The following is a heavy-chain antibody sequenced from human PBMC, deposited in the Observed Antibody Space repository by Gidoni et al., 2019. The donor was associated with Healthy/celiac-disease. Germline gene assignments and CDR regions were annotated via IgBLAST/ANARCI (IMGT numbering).Heavy chain of an antibody. V-gene: IGHV3-9*01. CDR3: AKDITSSIDYYYYGMDV. J-gene: IGHJ6*02. CDR1: GFTFVDYA. Sequence: EVQLVESGGGLVQPGRSLRLSCAPSGFTFVDYAMHWVRQAPGKGLEWVSGISWNSGSIGYADSVKGRFTISRDNAKNSLYLQMNSLRAEDTALYYCAKDITSSIDYYYYGMDVWGQGTTVTVSS. CDR2: ISWNSGSI.